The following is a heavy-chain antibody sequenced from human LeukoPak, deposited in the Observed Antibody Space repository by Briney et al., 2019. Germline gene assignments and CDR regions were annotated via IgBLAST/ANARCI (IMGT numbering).Heavy chain of an antibody. V-gene: IGHV4-31*03. CDR3: AREVAISVFDI. CDR1: GGSINNGGYY. Sequence: PSQTLSLTCTVSGGSINNGGYYWSWIRQHPGKGLEWIGYIYYSGSSYYNPSLRSRVIISVDTSKNHFSLKLSSVTAADTAVYYCAREVAISVFDIWGQGTMVTVSS. J-gene: IGHJ3*02. CDR2: IYYSGSS. D-gene: IGHD3-3*01.